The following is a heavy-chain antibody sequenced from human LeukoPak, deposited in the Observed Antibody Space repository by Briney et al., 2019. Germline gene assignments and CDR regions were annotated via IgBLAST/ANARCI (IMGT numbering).Heavy chain of an antibody. J-gene: IGHJ6*02. CDR1: GFTFSSFA. D-gene: IGHD6-19*01. Sequence: GGSLRLSCAASGFTFSSFAMHWVRQAPDKGLEWVAVISYDGTNKDYADSEKGRFTMSRDNSKNTLYLQMNSLRLEDTALYYCARDGNSGWYTGENYYYYGMDVWGQGTTVTVSS. CDR2: ISYDGTNK. V-gene: IGHV3-30-3*01. CDR3: ARDGNSGWYTGENYYYYGMDV.